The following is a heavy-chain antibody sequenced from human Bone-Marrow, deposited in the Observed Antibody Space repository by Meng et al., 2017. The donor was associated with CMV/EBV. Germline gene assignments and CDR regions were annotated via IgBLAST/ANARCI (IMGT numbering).Heavy chain of an antibody. J-gene: IGHJ6*02. CDR1: GFTFSDYY. V-gene: IGHV3-11*04. Sequence: GGSLRLSCAASGFTFSDYYMSWIRQAPGKGLEWVSYISSSGSTIYYADSVKGRFTISRDNAKNSLYLQMNSLRAEDTAVYYCARDHGQRRYQLLNTNYYYGMDVWGQGTTVTVSS. CDR2: ISSSGSTI. CDR3: ARDHGQRRYQLLNTNYYYGMDV. D-gene: IGHD2-2*01.